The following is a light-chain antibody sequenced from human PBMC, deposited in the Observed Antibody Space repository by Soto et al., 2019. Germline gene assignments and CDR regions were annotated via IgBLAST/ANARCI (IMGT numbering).Light chain of an antibody. J-gene: IGKJ1*01. CDR3: QQYKSYSVT. CDR1: QSLGTW. CDR2: DAF. Sequence: DIQMTQSPSTLSASVGDRVIITCRASQSLGTWLAWFQQKPGKAPHLLIYDAFRLQSGVPDRFSGSGSGTEFTLTITSLQPDDFATYYCQQYKSYSVTFGQGTKVDI. V-gene: IGKV1-5*01.